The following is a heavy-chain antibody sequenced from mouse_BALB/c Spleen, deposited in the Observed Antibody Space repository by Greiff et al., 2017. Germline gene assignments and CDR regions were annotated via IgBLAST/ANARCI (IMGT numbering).Heavy chain of an antibody. Sequence: QVQLQQPGAELVKPGASVKLSCKASGYTFTSYWIHWVKLRPGQGFEWIGEINPSNGGTNYNEKFKRKATLTVDKSSSTAYMQLSSLTSEDSAVYYCTIREELTGTWFAYWGQGTLVTVSA. D-gene: IGHD4-1*01. J-gene: IGHJ3*01. CDR2: INPSNGGT. CDR3: TIREELTGTWFAY. CDR1: GYTFTSYW. V-gene: IGHV1S16*01.